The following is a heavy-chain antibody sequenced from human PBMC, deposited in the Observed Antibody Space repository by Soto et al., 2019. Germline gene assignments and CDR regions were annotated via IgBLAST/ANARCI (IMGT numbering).Heavy chain of an antibody. D-gene: IGHD3-3*01. Sequence: QVHLQQWGAGLLKPSETLSLTCAVYGGSFIGYYWSWIRQPPGKGLEWIGEINHSGSTNYNPSLKSRVTISVDTSKSQFSLKLSSVTAAGTAVYYCAATYYDFWSGYKILYYFDFWGQGTLVTVSS. J-gene: IGHJ4*02. CDR2: INHSGST. V-gene: IGHV4-34*01. CDR1: GGSFIGYY. CDR3: AATYYDFWSGYKILYYFDF.